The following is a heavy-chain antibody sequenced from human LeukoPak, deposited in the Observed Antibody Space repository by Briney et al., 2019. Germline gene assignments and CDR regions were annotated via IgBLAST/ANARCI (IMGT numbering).Heavy chain of an antibody. CDR2: ISPSGDIT. CDR1: GFTFSSYG. V-gene: IGHV3-23*01. CDR3: AKDDDWGRYKH. Sequence: GTLRLSCAASGFTFSSYGMSWVRQAPGKGLEWVSGISPSGDITYYTDSVRGRFTISRDNFKNTLSLQVNSLRAEDTAMYYCAKDDDWGRYKHWGQGTLVTVSS. J-gene: IGHJ1*01. D-gene: IGHD3-16*01.